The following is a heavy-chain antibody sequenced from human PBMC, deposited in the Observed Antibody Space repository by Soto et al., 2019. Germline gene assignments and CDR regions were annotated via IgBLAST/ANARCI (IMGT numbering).Heavy chain of an antibody. CDR1: GSSRNTSGVG. J-gene: IGHJ4*02. CDR2: IYWDDDK. D-gene: IGHD5-12*01. Sequence: QITLKESGPTLVKPTQTLTLTCTLSGSSRNTSGVGVGWIRQPPGRALEWLTVIYWDDDKRYNPSLKSRLTIAKDTSKNQVVLTVTNMDPVDTATYYCAHRGVRPYTGYVWGQGTLVTVSS. V-gene: IGHV2-5*02. CDR3: AHRGVRPYTGYV.